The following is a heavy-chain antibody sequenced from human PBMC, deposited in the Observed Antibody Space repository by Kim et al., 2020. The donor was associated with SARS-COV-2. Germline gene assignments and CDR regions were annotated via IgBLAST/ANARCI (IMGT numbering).Heavy chain of an antibody. CDR1: GRSFNGYY. D-gene: IGHD1-20*01. J-gene: IGHJ3*02. CDR2: IDHSGST. CDR3: AKIRDNWSTLDAFDI. Sequence: SETLSLTCAVYGRSFNGYYWSWIRQPPGKGLEWIGEIDHSGSTNYNPSLKSRVTISLDTSKNQFSLSLTSVSAADTAVYYCAKIRDNWSTLDAFDIWGQG. V-gene: IGHV4-34*01.